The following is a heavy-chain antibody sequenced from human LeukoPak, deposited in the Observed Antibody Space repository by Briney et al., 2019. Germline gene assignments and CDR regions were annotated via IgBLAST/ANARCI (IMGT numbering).Heavy chain of an antibody. CDR3: ALGYCSSTSCSFDY. J-gene: IGHJ4*02. V-gene: IGHV1-2*06. Sequence: ASVKVSCKASGYTFTGYYMHGVRQAPGRGLEWMGRINPNSGGTNYAQKFQGRVTMTRDTSISTAYMELSRLRSDDTAVYYCALGYCSSTSCSFDYWGQGTLVTVSS. CDR2: INPNSGGT. D-gene: IGHD2-2*01. CDR1: GYTFTGYY.